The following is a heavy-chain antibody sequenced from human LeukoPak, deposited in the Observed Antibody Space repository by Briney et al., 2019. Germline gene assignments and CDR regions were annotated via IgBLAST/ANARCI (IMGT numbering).Heavy chain of an antibody. Sequence: ASVEVSCKASGYTFTGYYMHWVRQAPGQGLEWMGWINPNSGGTNYAQKFQGRVTMTRDTSTSTVYMELSSLRSEDTAVYYCARVSNPYDYVWGSYRYRGGYFDYWGQGTLVTASS. D-gene: IGHD3-16*02. J-gene: IGHJ4*02. CDR3: ARVSNPYDYVWGSYRYRGGYFDY. CDR2: INPNSGGT. CDR1: GYTFTGYY. V-gene: IGHV1-2*02.